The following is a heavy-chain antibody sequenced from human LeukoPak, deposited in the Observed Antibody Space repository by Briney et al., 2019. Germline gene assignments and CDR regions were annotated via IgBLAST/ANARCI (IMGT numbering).Heavy chain of an antibody. D-gene: IGHD3-22*01. CDR2: TYYSGST. J-gene: IGHJ3*02. CDR3: ASYYYDSSGTDAFDI. CDR1: GGSISSYY. Sequence: SETLSLTCTVSGGSISSYYWSWFRQPPGKGLEWIGYTYYSGSTNYSPSLKSRVTISVDTSKNQFSLKLSSVTAADTAVYYCASYYYDSSGTDAFDIWGQGTMVTVSS. V-gene: IGHV4-59*01.